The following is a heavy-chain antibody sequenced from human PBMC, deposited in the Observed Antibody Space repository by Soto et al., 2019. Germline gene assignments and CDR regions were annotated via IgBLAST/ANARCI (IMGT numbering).Heavy chain of an antibody. CDR1: GDSITSYW. CDR2: IYPGDSDT. V-gene: IGHV5-51*01. J-gene: IGHJ6*02. Sequence: GESLRVSWQGSGDSITSYWSGWVRQMPGKGLEWMGIIYPGDSDTRYSPSFQGQVTISADKSISTAYLQWSSLKASDTAMYYCARTSAAGKYYYGMDVWGQGTTVTVSS. D-gene: IGHD6-13*01. CDR3: ARTSAAGKYYYGMDV.